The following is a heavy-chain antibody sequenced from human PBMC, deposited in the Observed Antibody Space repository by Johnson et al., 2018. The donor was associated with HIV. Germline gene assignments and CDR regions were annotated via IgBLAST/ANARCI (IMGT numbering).Heavy chain of an antibody. CDR2: IWYDGSNE. Sequence: QEQLVESGGGVVQPGTSLRLSCVASGFTFNSYAMHWVRQAPGKGLEWLSVIWYDGSNEYYADSVKGRFTISRENAKNSLYLQMNSLRAGDTAVYYCARSDYDSSGYYAFDIWGQGTMVTVSS. J-gene: IGHJ3*02. CDR1: GFTFNSYA. V-gene: IGHV3-33*01. CDR3: ARSDYDSSGYYAFDI. D-gene: IGHD3-22*01.